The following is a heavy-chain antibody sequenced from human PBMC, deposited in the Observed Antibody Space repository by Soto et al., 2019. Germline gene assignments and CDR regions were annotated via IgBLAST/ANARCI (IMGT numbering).Heavy chain of an antibody. CDR2: ISYDGSNK. CDR1: GFTFSSYG. V-gene: IGHV3-30*18. D-gene: IGHD2-15*01. J-gene: IGHJ4*02. CDR3: AQEAVVVDFAY. Sequence: QVQLVESGGGVVQPGRSLRLSCAASGFTFSSYGMHWVRQAPGKGLEWVAVISYDGSNKYYADSVKGRVTISRDNSKSTLYLQMNILRAEDTAVYYCAQEAVVVDFAYWGQGTLVTV.